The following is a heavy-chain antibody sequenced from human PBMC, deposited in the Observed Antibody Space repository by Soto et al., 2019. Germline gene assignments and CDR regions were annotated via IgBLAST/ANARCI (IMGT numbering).Heavy chain of an antibody. J-gene: IGHJ4*02. Sequence: SETLSLTCTVSGGSISSYYWSWIRQPPGKGLEWIGYIYYSGSTNYNPSLKSRVTISVDTSKNQFSLKLSSVTAADTAVYYCARVNVDMAPINVFDSWGQGTLVTVSS. CDR3: ARVNVDMAPINVFDS. CDR1: GGSISSYY. D-gene: IGHD5-12*01. V-gene: IGHV4-59*01. CDR2: IYYSGST.